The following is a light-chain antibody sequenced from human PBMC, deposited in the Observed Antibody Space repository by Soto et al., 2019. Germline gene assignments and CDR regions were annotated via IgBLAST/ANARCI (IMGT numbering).Light chain of an antibody. V-gene: IGLV2-14*03. CDR2: DVI. CDR1: CSDIGAFNH. Sequence: QSALTQPASMSDSPGQSITISCIGTCSDIGAFNHVSWHQQHPGKAPKLIIYDVIHRPSGVSSRFSGSKTGNTASLIISGLQAEDEADYYCSSYTSSSSYVFGSGTKLTVL. J-gene: IGLJ1*01. CDR3: SSYTSSSSYV.